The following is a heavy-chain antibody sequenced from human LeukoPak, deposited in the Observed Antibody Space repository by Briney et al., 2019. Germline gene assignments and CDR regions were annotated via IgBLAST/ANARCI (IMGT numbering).Heavy chain of an antibody. V-gene: IGHV1-18*01. CDR1: GYTFTSYG. CDR2: ISAYNGNT. Sequence: ASVKVSCKASGYTFTSYGISWVRQAPGQGLEWMGWISAYNGNTNYAQKLQGRVTMTTDTSTSTAYMELRSLRSDDTAVYYCASGGPTPTGWIGELLPNFNDPYGMDVWGQGTTVTVSS. J-gene: IGHJ6*02. D-gene: IGHD3-10*01. CDR3: ASGGPTPTGWIGELLPNFNDPYGMDV.